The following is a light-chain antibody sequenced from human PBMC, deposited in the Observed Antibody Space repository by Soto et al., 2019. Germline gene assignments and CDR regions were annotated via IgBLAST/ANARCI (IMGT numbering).Light chain of an antibody. CDR3: QQYDTSPPLYT. CDR1: QSVSSNY. Sequence: EIVLTQSPGTLSLSPGERASLSCRASQSVSSNYLAWYQQKSGQAPSLLIYDVSRRATGIPERFSGSGSGTDFTLTISSLEPEDFALYYCQQYDTSPPLYTFGQGTRLEIK. V-gene: IGKV3-20*01. J-gene: IGKJ2*01. CDR2: DVS.